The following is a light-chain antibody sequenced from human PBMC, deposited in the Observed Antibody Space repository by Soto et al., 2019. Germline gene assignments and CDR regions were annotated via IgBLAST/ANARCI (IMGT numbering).Light chain of an antibody. J-gene: IGKJ4*02. Sequence: DIQMTQSPSSLSASVGDRVTITCRASQSISTYLNWYQQKPGKAPNLLIFAASTLQSGVPSRFSGSGSGTDFTLTIRSLQPEDFATYYCQQSYTARLTCGGGTKVNIK. CDR3: QQSYTARLT. CDR2: AAS. V-gene: IGKV1-39*01. CDR1: QSISTY.